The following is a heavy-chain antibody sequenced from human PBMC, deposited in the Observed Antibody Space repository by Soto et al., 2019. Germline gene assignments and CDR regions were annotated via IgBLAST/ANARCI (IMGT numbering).Heavy chain of an antibody. Sequence: PGESLKISCKGSGYSFTSYWISWVRQMPGKGLEWMGRIDPSDSYTIYSPSFQGHVTISADKSISTAYLQWSSLKASYTAMYYCARQVLDAEYYFDYWGQGTLVTVSS. CDR2: IDPSDSYT. V-gene: IGHV5-10-1*01. CDR1: GYSFTSYW. CDR3: ARQVLDAEYYFDY. D-gene: IGHD1-1*01. J-gene: IGHJ4*02.